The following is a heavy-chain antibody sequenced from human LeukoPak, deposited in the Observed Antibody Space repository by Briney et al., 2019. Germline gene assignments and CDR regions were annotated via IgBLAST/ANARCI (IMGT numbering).Heavy chain of an antibody. V-gene: IGHV3-30*18. J-gene: IGHJ4*02. CDR3: AKTGYSYGYHFDY. Sequence: GRSLRLSCAASGFTFSSYGMHWVRQAPGRGLEWVAVISYDGSNKYYADSVKGRFTISRDNSKNTLYLQMNSLRAEDTAVYYCAKTGYSYGYHFDYWGQGTLVTVSS. D-gene: IGHD5-18*01. CDR2: ISYDGSNK. CDR1: GFTFSSYG.